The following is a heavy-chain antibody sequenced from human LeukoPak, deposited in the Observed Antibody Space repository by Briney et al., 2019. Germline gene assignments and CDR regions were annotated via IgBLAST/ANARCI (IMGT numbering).Heavy chain of an antibody. CDR3: ARERGGDYYDSRGYPLDY. J-gene: IGHJ4*02. D-gene: IGHD3-22*01. Sequence: SSVKVSCKASGGTFSSYAISWVRQAPGQGLEWMGGIIPIFGTANYAQKFQSRVTITTDESTSTAYMELSSLRSEDTAVYYCARERGGDYYDSRGYPLDYWGQGTLVTVSS. V-gene: IGHV1-69*05. CDR2: IIPIFGTA. CDR1: GGTFSSYA.